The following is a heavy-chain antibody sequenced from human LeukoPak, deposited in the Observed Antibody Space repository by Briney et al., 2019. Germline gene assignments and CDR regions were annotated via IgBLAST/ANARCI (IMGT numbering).Heavy chain of an antibody. CDR3: SRDFNGRNDF. J-gene: IGHJ4*02. Sequence: GGSLRLSCAASGFTFSSYGMHWVRQAPGKGLEWVAVISSDGSSTYYADSVKGRFTISRDNSKNTLSLEMNSLGDEDTAVYYCSRDFNGRNDFWGQGTLVTVSS. V-gene: IGHV3-30*03. D-gene: IGHD1-14*01. CDR1: GFTFSSYG. CDR2: ISSDGSST.